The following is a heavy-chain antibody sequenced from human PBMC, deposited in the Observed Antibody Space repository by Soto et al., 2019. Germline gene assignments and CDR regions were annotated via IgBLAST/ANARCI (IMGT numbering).Heavy chain of an antibody. D-gene: IGHD3-22*01. Sequence: PVGSLRLSCAASGFTFSSYWMSWVRQTPGKGLEWVANIKPDGSEKWYVDSVKGRFTISRDNAKNSLYLQMNSLRVEDTAVYYCARGDYYYSSGAFSDAFDIWGQGTMVTVSS. CDR3: ARGDYYYSSGAFSDAFDI. J-gene: IGHJ3*02. CDR1: GFTFSSYW. V-gene: IGHV3-7*04. CDR2: IKPDGSEK.